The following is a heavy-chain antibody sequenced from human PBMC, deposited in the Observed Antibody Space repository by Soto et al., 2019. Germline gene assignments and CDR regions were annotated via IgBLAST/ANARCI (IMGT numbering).Heavy chain of an antibody. CDR1: DFTFRTYL. Sequence: GGSLRLSCAASDFTFRTYLMSCVRQAPGKGLGLLANITQGESEKYYTVSVNCRFAMSRDNTKNLLFLQLDSLGAEYTAIYYCARSVGGVLVAGFDYWGHGALVTVAS. D-gene: IGHD6-19*01. J-gene: IGHJ4*01. CDR2: ITQGESEK. CDR3: ARSVGGVLVAGFDY. V-gene: IGHV3-7*01.